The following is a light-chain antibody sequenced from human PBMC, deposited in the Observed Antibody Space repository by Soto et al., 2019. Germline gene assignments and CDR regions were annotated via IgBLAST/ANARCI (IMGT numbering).Light chain of an antibody. Sequence: QSVLTQPASVSGSPGQSITISCTGTSSDVGIYDLVSWYQHHPGKAPKLMIYEATKRPSGVSNRFSGSKSGNTASLTISGLQADDEAEYHCCSYAGSSTLVFGGGTQLTVL. CDR3: CSYAGSSTLV. CDR1: SSDVGIYDL. J-gene: IGLJ2*01. CDR2: EAT. V-gene: IGLV2-23*01.